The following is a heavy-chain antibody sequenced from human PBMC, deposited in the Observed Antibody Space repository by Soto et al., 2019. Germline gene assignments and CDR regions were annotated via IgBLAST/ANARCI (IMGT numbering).Heavy chain of an antibody. CDR3: ARVGFGEPTENDYYYYGMDV. J-gene: IGHJ6*02. CDR1: GYTFTSYA. Sequence: ASVKVSCKASGYTFTSYAMHWVRPAPGQRLEWMGWIKPNSGGTNYAQKFQGWVTMTRDTSISTAYMELSRLRSDDTAVYYCARVGFGEPTENDYYYYGMDVWGQGTTVT. D-gene: IGHD3-10*01. V-gene: IGHV1-2*04. CDR2: IKPNSGGT.